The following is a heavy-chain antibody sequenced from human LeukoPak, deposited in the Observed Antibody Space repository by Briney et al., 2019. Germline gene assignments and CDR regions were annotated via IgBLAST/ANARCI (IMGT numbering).Heavy chain of an antibody. CDR3: ARGFVLRYFDWLPYFDY. CDR1: GGSISSGGYS. CDR2: IYHSGST. Sequence: SQTLSLTCAVSGGSISSGGYSWSWIRQPPGKGLEWIGYIYHSGSTYYNPSLKSRVTISVDRSKNQFSLKLSSVTAADTAVYYCARGFVLRYFDWLPYFDYWGQGTLVTVSS. D-gene: IGHD3-9*01. V-gene: IGHV4-30-2*01. J-gene: IGHJ4*02.